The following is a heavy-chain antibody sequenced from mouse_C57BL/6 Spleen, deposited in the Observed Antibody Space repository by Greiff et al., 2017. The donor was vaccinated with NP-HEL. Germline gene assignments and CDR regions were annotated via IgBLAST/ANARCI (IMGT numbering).Heavy chain of an antibody. CDR1: GYTFTSYW. D-gene: IGHD1-2*01. CDR3: ARSITTADYFDY. CDR2: IYPGSGST. Sequence: QVQLKQPGAELVKPGASVKMSCKASGYTFTSYWITWVKQRPGQGLEWIGDIYPGSGSTNYNEKFKSKATLTVDTSSSTAYMQLSSLTSEDSAVYYCARSITTADYFDYWGQGTTLTVSS. J-gene: IGHJ2*01. V-gene: IGHV1-55*01.